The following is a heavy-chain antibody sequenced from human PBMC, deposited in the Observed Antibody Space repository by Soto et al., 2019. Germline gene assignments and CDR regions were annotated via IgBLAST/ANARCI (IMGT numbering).Heavy chain of an antibody. CDR2: VHHTGNT. V-gene: IGHV4-30-2*01. Sequence: QVQLKESGSGLVKPAQTLSLTCAVSCGSITSGGFSWSWIRQPPGKVLEWIGYVHHTGNTDYHPSLGSRVTISLDRSRNLFSLNLTSVTAADTATYYCAKECGGTCLDAFDVWGPGTTVIVSS. D-gene: IGHD2-15*01. CDR1: CGSITSGGFS. CDR3: AKECGGTCLDAFDV. J-gene: IGHJ3*01.